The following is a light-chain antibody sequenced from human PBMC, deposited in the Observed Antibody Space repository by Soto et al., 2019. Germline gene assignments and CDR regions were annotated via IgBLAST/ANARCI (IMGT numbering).Light chain of an antibody. CDR3: QHYNFWPRT. V-gene: IGKV3-15*01. CDR1: QSVRDN. Sequence: EILLTQSPATLAVSPGEGATLSCRASQSVRDNLAWYQQKPGQAPRLLIYRASTRATGVPARFSCSGSGTEFALTISSLQSEDVSVYFCQHYNFWPRTFGQGTKLEIK. CDR2: RAS. J-gene: IGKJ2*02.